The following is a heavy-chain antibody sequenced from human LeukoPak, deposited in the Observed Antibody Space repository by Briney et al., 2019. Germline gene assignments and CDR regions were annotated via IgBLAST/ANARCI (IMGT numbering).Heavy chain of an antibody. CDR2: IYSSGDS. CDR1: GGSINSYY. CDR3: ARQPSGTAAFDI. J-gene: IGHJ3*02. D-gene: IGHD1/OR15-1a*01. Sequence: SETLSPSCAVSGGSINSYYWSWIRQPPGKGLEWIAYIYSSGDSNYNPSFKSRVTISVDTSKNQFSLKLTSVAAADTAIYYCARQPSGTAAFDIWGQGTMVIVSS. V-gene: IGHV4-59*08.